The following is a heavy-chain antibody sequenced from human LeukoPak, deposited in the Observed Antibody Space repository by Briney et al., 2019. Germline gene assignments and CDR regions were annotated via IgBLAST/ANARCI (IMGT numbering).Heavy chain of an antibody. CDR2: INHSGST. J-gene: IGHJ4*02. CDR1: GGSFSGYY. V-gene: IGHV4-34*01. D-gene: IGHD3-3*01. CDR3: ARGRHNYDFWSGYYPPLSYFDY. Sequence: SETLSLTCAVYGGSFSGYYWSWIRQPPGKGLEWIGEINHSGSTNYNPSLKSRVTISVDTSKNQFSLKLSSVTAADTAVYYCARGRHNYDFWSGYYPPLSYFDYWGQGTLVTVSS.